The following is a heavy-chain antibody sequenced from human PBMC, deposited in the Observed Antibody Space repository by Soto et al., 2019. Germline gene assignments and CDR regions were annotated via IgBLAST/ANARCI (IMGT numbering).Heavy chain of an antibody. V-gene: IGHV1-18*01. D-gene: IGHD1-26*01. CDR2: ISAHNGNT. Sequence: QVHLVQSGAEVKKPGASVKVSCKASGYTFTSYGITWVRQAPGQGLEWVGWISAHNGNTDYAQKLQGRVIVTRDTSTSTAYMELRSLRSDDTAVYYCARGSYGDYWGQGALVTVSS. CDR3: ARGSYGDY. CDR1: GYTFTSYG. J-gene: IGHJ4*02.